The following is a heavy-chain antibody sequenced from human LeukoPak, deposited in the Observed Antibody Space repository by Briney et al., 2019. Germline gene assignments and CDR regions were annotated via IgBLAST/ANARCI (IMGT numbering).Heavy chain of an antibody. CDR1: GGSISSYY. Sequence: SETLSLTCGVSGGSISSYYWSWIRQPPGKGLEWIGYIYYSGSTNYNPSLKSRVTISVDTSKNQFSLKLSSVTAADTAVYYCARFKHGGYFDYWGQGTLVTVSS. J-gene: IGHJ4*02. V-gene: IGHV4-59*08. CDR2: IYYSGST. D-gene: IGHD3-10*01. CDR3: ARFKHGGYFDY.